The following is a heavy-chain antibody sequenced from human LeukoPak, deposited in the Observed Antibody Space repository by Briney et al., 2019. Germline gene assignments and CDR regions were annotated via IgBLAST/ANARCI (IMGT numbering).Heavy chain of an antibody. CDR3: ATDVSNYFET. D-gene: IGHD3-3*02. Sequence: GGSLRLSCVPSGFDVSYNYVGWVRQAPGKGLEWVSVIHTGGTTHYADSVKGRFTVSKDTSNNTLYLQMSSLRTEDTAVYYCATDVSNYFETWGLGTLVTVSS. CDR2: IHTGGTT. J-gene: IGHJ4*02. V-gene: IGHV3-66*02. CDR1: GFDVSYNY.